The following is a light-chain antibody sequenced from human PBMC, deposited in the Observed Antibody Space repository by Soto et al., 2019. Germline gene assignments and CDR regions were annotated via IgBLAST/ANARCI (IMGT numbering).Light chain of an antibody. CDR1: SSDVGGYNY. Sequence: QSALTQPASVSGSPGQSITISCTGTSSDVGGYNYVSWYQQHPGKAPKLIYDVSNRPSGVSNRFSGSKSGNTASLTISGLQAEDEADYYCSSYTSSSSRVFGGGTKLTVL. V-gene: IGLV2-14*01. J-gene: IGLJ2*01. CDR2: DVS. CDR3: SSYTSSSSRV.